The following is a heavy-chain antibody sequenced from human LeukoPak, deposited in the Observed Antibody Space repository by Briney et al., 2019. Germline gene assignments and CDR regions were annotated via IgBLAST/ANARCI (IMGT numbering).Heavy chain of an antibody. Sequence: ASVKVSCKASGGTFTSYGINWVRQATGQGLEWMGWMNPNSGNTGYAQKFQGRVTMTRNTSISTAYMELSSLRSEDTAVYYCATGLRDIRRRKLPPHDAFDIWGQGTMVTVSS. CDR3: ATGLRDIRRRKLPPHDAFDI. CDR2: MNPNSGNT. CDR1: GGTFTSYG. D-gene: IGHD1-26*01. J-gene: IGHJ3*02. V-gene: IGHV1-8*01.